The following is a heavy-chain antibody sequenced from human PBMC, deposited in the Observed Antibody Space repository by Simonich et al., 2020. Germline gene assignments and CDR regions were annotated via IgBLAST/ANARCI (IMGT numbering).Heavy chain of an antibody. D-gene: IGHD6-6*01. V-gene: IGHV4-39*01. CDR3: ARWAYSSSYFDY. CDR2: IYNSRRN. J-gene: IGHJ4*02. CDR1: GGSISSSSYY. Sequence: QLQLQESGPGLVKPSETLSLTCTVSGGSISSSSYYWGWIRQPPLKGLEWIGSIYNSRRNYYNQSLKSLTTISVDTSKNQFSLKLSSGTAADTAVYSCARWAYSSSYFDYWGQGTLVTVSS.